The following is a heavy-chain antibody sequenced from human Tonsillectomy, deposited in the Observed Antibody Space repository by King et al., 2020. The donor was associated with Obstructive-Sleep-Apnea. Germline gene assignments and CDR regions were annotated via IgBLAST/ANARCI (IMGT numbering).Heavy chain of an antibody. V-gene: IGHV3-30*02. Sequence: VQLVESGGGVVQPGGSLRLSCDASGFTFSIYDMHWVRQAPGKGLEWVTFIRHDGSHKYYADSVKGRFTISRDNSRNTLYLQMNSLRAEDTAVYYCAKDRPLTSYDYVWGTHWGQGTLVTVSS. D-gene: IGHD3-16*01. J-gene: IGHJ4*02. CDR3: AKDRPLTSYDYVWGTH. CDR2: IRHDGSHK. CDR1: GFTFSIYD.